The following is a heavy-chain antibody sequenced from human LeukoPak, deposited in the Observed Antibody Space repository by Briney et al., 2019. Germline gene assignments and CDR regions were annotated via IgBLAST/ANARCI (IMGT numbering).Heavy chain of an antibody. D-gene: IGHD3-10*01. CDR2: IYYSGST. V-gene: IGHV4-31*03. Sequence: SETLSLTCTVSGGSISSGGYYWSCIRQHPGKGLEWIGYIYYSGSTYYNPSLKSRVTISVDTSKNQFSLKLSSVTAADTAVYYCARGAGRFGRFSHNWFDPWGQGTLVTVSS. CDR1: GGSISSGGYY. J-gene: IGHJ5*02. CDR3: ARGAGRFGRFSHNWFDP.